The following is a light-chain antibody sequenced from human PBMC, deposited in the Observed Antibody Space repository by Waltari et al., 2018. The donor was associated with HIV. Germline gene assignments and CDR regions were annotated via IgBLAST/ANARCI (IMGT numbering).Light chain of an antibody. J-gene: IGLJ2*01. CDR3: AAWDDSLL. Sequence: QSVLTQPPSASGPPGQRVTISCSGSSSNIGSKYVYWYQQLPGTAPKLLIYRNNQRPSGVPDRFSGSKSGTSASLAISGVRSEDEADYYCAAWDDSLLFGGGTKLTVL. CDR1: SSNIGSKY. V-gene: IGLV1-47*01. CDR2: RNN.